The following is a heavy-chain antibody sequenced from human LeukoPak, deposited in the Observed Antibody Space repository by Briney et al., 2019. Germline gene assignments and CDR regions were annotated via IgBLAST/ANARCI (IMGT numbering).Heavy chain of an antibody. J-gene: IGHJ4*02. CDR3: ARSCRDYDYVWGSPRPFDY. CDR2: ISSSGSTI. D-gene: IGHD3-16*01. V-gene: IGHV3-11*01. CDR1: GVTISSCA. Sequence: GGSLRLSCTASGVTISSCAMSWIRQAPGKGLEWVSYISSSGSTIYYADSVKGRFTISRDNAKNSLYLQMNSLRAEDTAVYYCARSCRDYDYVWGSPRPFDYWGQGTLVTVSS.